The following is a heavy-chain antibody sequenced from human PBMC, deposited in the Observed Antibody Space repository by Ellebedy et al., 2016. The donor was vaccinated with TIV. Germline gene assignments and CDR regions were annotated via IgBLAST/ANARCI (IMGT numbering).Heavy chain of an antibody. CDR1: GYTFTGYC. CDR2: INPHSGGT. J-gene: IGHJ4*02. Sequence: AASVKVSCKASGYTFTGYCMHWARQAPGQGLEWMGWINPHSGGTNYAQKFQGWVTMTRDTSISTAYMELSRLKSDDTAMYYCARDSGYDGYSSLYYFDYWGQGTLVTVSS. V-gene: IGHV1-2*04. CDR3: ARDSGYDGYSSLYYFDY. D-gene: IGHD5-12*01.